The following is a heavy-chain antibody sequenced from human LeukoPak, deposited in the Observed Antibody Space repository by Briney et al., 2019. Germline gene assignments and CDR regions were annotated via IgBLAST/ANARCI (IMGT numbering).Heavy chain of an antibody. CDR1: GDSFSSNSAA. Sequence: SQTLSLTCAISGDSFSSNSAAWNCIRQSPSRGLEWLGRTYYRSKWYSDYAVSVKSRITINADTSKNQFSLHLSSVTPHDTAVYYCAGSPDGSYPDSWGQGALVTVSS. D-gene: IGHD1-26*01. CDR3: AGSPDGSYPDS. V-gene: IGHV6-1*01. J-gene: IGHJ4*02. CDR2: TYYRSKWYS.